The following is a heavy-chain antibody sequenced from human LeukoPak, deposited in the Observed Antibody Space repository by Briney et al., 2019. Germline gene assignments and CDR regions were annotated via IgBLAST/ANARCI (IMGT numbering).Heavy chain of an antibody. Sequence: GGSLRLSCAASGFTFSSYAMSWVRQAPGQGLEWVSAISGGGGSTYYADSVKGRFTISRGNSKNTLFLQMNSLRAEDTAVYYCAKDRYCGGGTCYWSYFDYWGQGTLVTVSS. V-gene: IGHV3-23*01. CDR3: AKDRYCGGGTCYWSYFDY. J-gene: IGHJ4*02. CDR2: ISGGGGST. D-gene: IGHD2-15*01. CDR1: GFTFSSYA.